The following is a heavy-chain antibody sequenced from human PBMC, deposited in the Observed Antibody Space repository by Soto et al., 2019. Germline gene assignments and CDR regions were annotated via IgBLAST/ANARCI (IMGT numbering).Heavy chain of an antibody. Sequence: ASVKVSCKASGYTFTSYDINWVRQATGQGLEWMGWINAGNGNTKYSQKFQARVTITRDTSASTAYMELSSLRSEDTAVYYCARAVAVPADFDYWGQGTLVTVSS. D-gene: IGHD6-19*01. CDR2: INAGNGNT. J-gene: IGHJ4*02. CDR3: ARAVAVPADFDY. CDR1: GYTFTSYD. V-gene: IGHV1-3*01.